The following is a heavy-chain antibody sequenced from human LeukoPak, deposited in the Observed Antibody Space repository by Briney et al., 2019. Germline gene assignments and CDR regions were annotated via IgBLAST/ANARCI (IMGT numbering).Heavy chain of an antibody. CDR3: ARDEILLAVAGTDYYYGMDV. J-gene: IGHJ6*02. D-gene: IGHD6-19*01. V-gene: IGHV1-18*01. Sequence: ASVKVSCKASGYTFTSYGISWVRQAPGQGLEWMGWISAYNGNTNYAQKLQGRVTMTTDTSTSTAYMELRSLRSEDTAVYYCARDEILLAVAGTDYYYGMDVWGQGTTVTVSS. CDR2: ISAYNGNT. CDR1: GYTFTSYG.